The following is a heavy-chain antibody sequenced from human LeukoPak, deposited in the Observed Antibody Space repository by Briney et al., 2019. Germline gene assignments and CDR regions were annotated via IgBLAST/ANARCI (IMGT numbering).Heavy chain of an antibody. CDR2: ISSSSSYI. Sequence: GGSLRLSCAASGFTFSSYSMNWVRQAPGKGLEWVSSISSSSSYIYYADSVKGRFTISRDNAKNSLSLQMNSLRAEDTAVYYCAREYSSSWYPLDYWGQGTLDTVSS. V-gene: IGHV3-21*01. J-gene: IGHJ4*02. D-gene: IGHD6-13*01. CDR3: AREYSSSWYPLDY. CDR1: GFTFSSYS.